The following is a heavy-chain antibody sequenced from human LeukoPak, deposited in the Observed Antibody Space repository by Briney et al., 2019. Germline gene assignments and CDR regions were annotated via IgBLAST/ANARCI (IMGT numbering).Heavy chain of an antibody. CDR1: GFTFSSYS. CDR2: ISSSSSYI. CDR3: VKATVTSSYFDYFDY. J-gene: IGHJ4*02. D-gene: IGHD4-17*01. V-gene: IGHV3-21*01. Sequence: GGSLRLSCAASGFTFSSYSMNWVRQAPGKGLEWVSSISSSSSYIYYADSVKGRFTISRDNSKNTLYLQMTGLRAEDTAVYYCVKATVTSSYFDYFDYWGQGTLVTVSS.